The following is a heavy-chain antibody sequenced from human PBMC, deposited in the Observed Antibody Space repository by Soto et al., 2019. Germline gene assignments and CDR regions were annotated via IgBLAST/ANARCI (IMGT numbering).Heavy chain of an antibody. Sequence: EVQLVESGGGLVKPGESLRLSCAASGFTFTNAWMGWVRQAPGKGLEWVGRIKSKTDGGTTDYEAPVKGRFTISRDDSKNTLYLQMNRLKTEDTAVYYCTTGDNSSPHCSLGYWGQGTLVTVSS. J-gene: IGHJ4*02. V-gene: IGHV3-15*01. CDR3: TTGDNSSPHCSLGY. CDR1: GFTFTNAW. CDR2: IKSKTDGGTT. D-gene: IGHD3-22*01.